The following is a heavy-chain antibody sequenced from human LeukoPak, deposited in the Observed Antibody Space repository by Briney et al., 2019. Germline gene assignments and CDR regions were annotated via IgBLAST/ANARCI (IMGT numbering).Heavy chain of an antibody. D-gene: IGHD3-10*01. CDR3: ARDYGYYYGSGSYYIPD. Sequence: GGSLRLSCAASGFTFSSYAMHWVRQAPGKGLEWVAVISYDGSNKYYADSVKGRFTISRDNSKNTLYLQMNNLRAEDTAVYYCARDYGYYYGSGSYYIPDWGQGTLVTVSS. J-gene: IGHJ4*02. CDR1: GFTFSSYA. V-gene: IGHV3-30-3*01. CDR2: ISYDGSNK.